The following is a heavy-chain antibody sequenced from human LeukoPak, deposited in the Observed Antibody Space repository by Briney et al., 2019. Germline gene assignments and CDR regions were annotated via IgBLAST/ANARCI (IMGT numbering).Heavy chain of an antibody. CDR1: GFTFSSYW. V-gene: IGHV3-7*01. J-gene: IGHJ4*02. D-gene: IGHD3-3*01. CDR2: IKQDGSEK. Sequence: PGGSLRLSCAASGFTFSSYWMSWVRQAPGKGLEWVANIKQDGSEKYYVDSVKGRFTISRDNAKNSLYLQMNSLRAEDTAVYYCARDFGRITIGEVDYWGQGTLVTVSS. CDR3: ARDFGRITIGEVDY.